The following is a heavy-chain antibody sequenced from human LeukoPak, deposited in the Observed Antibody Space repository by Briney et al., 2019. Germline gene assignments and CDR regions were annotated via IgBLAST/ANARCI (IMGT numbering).Heavy chain of an antibody. Sequence: PGGSLRLSCAASGFTFSSYGMHWVRQAPGKGLEWVAVIWYDGSNKYYADSVKGRFTISRDNSKNTLYLQMNSLRAEDTAVYYCARVVVVGNYYYYYGMDVWGQGTRSPSP. V-gene: IGHV3-33*01. J-gene: IGHJ6*02. CDR2: IWYDGSNK. CDR3: ARVVVVGNYYYYYGMDV. D-gene: IGHD2-2*01. CDR1: GFTFSSYG.